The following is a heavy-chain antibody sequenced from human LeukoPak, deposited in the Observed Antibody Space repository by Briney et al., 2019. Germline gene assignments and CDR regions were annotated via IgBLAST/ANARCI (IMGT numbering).Heavy chain of an antibody. CDR2: VATGGTGP. CDR3: ARDMGPYGGSPGAS. V-gene: IGHV3-74*01. CDR1: GFTFRGYW. J-gene: IGHJ5*02. Sequence: GGSLRLSCAVSGFTFRGYWMHWVRQAPRKGLVWVSRVATGGTGPSYADSVKGRFTISRDNAKNTLYLQMNSLSAEDTAVYFCARDMGPYGGSPGASWGQGTLVTVSS. D-gene: IGHD4-23*01.